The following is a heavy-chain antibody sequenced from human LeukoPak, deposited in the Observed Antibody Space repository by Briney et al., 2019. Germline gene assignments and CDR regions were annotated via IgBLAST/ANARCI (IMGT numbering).Heavy chain of an antibody. V-gene: IGHV4-34*01. CDR1: GGSFSGYY. Sequence: SETLSLTCAVYGGSFSGYYWSWIRQPPGKGLEWIGEINHSGSTNYNPSLKSRVTISVGTSKNQFSLKLSSVTAADTAVYYCARLNTDIVVVPAALYYYYGMDVWGQGTTVTVSS. J-gene: IGHJ6*02. CDR3: ARLNTDIVVVPAALYYYYGMDV. CDR2: INHSGST. D-gene: IGHD2-2*01.